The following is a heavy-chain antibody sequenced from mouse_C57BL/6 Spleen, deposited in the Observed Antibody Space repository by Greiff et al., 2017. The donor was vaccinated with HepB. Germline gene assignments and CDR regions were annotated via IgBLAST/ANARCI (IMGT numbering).Heavy chain of an antibody. Sequence: DVKLVESGGGLVKPGGSLKLSCAASGFTFSDYGMHWVRQAPEKGLEWVAYISSGSSTIYYADTVKGRFTISRDNAKNTLFLQMTSLRSEDTAMYYCARYYGSSSYYAMDYWGQGTSGTVSS. D-gene: IGHD1-1*01. CDR2: ISSGSSTI. V-gene: IGHV5-17*01. CDR1: GFTFSDYG. CDR3: ARYYGSSSYYAMDY. J-gene: IGHJ4*01.